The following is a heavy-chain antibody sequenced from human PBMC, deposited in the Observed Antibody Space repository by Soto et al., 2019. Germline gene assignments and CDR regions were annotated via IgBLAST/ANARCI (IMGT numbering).Heavy chain of an antibody. CDR2: INGDGSST. Sequence: GGALRLSCAASGFAFNTYWMHWVRQAPGKGLVWVSRINGDGSSTNYADSVKGRFTISRDNAKDTLYLQMNSLRGEDTAVYYCVRDRNWQLDDCWGQGTLVTVSS. CDR3: VRDRNWQLDDC. CDR1: GFAFNTYW. J-gene: IGHJ4*02. D-gene: IGHD1-1*01. V-gene: IGHV3-74*01.